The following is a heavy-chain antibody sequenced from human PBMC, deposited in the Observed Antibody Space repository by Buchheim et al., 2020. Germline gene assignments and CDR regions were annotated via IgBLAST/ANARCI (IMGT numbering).Heavy chain of an antibody. CDR3: ARRGDIVATISDCYFDY. V-gene: IGHV4-39*01. CDR1: GGSISSSSYY. J-gene: IGHJ4*02. CDR2: IYYSGST. D-gene: IGHD5-12*01. Sequence: QLQLQESGPGLVKPSETLSLTCTVSGGSISSSSYYWGWIRQPPGKGLEWIGSIYYSGSTYYNPSLKSRVTISVDTSKNQFSLKLSSVTAADTAVYYCARRGDIVATISDCYFDYWGQGTL.